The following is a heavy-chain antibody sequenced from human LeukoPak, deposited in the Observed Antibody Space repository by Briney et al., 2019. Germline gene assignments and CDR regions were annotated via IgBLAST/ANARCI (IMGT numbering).Heavy chain of an antibody. V-gene: IGHV3-48*01. Sequence: GGSLRLSCAASRFTFSSYSMNWVRQAPGKGLEWVSYISSSSSTIYYADSVKGRFTISRDNAKNSLYLQMNSLRAEDTAVYYCARGSPFMVATGEVDYWGQGTLVTVSS. CDR3: ARGSPFMVATGEVDY. D-gene: IGHD5-12*01. J-gene: IGHJ4*02. CDR1: RFTFSSYS. CDR2: ISSSSSTI.